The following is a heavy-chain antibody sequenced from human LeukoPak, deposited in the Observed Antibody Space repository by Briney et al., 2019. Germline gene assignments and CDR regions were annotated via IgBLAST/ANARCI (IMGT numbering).Heavy chain of an antibody. J-gene: IGHJ4*02. CDR3: ARGGGLYCSNTSCSIDY. V-gene: IGHV4-59*01. CDR2: IYYSGST. D-gene: IGHD2-2*01. Sequence: SETLSLTCTVSGGSISSYYWSWIRQPPGKGLEWIGYIYYSGSTNYNPSLKSRVTISVDTSKNQFSLKLSSVTAADTAVYYCARGGGLYCSNTSCSIDYWGQGTLVTVSS. CDR1: GGSISSYY.